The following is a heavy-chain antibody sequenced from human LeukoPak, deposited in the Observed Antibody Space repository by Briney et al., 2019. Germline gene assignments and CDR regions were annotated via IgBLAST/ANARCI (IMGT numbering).Heavy chain of an antibody. Sequence: ASVKVSCKASGYTFTGYYMHWVRQAPGQGLEWMGWINPNSGGTNYAQKFQGRVTMTRDTSISTAYMELSRLRSDDTAVYYCARDNDSSGYYPMEGNYWGQGTLVTVSS. J-gene: IGHJ4*02. CDR3: ARDNDSSGYYPMEGNY. CDR1: GYTFTGYY. D-gene: IGHD3-22*01. V-gene: IGHV1-2*02. CDR2: INPNSGGT.